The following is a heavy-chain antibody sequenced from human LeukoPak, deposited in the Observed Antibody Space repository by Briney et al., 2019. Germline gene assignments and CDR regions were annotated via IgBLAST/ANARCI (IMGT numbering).Heavy chain of an antibody. D-gene: IGHD3-10*01. V-gene: IGHV3-64D*06. CDR1: GFTFTIYT. CDR2: ISSNGGTT. Sequence: GGSLRLSCSASGFTFTIYTMHWVRQAPGKGLEYVSAISSNGGTTYYADSVKGRFFISRDNSKNTLFLQLSSLRPEDTAVYYCARGDYYGSGSYLGYYYYYYGMDVWGQGTTVTVSS. CDR3: ARGDYYGSGSYLGYYYYYYGMDV. J-gene: IGHJ6*02.